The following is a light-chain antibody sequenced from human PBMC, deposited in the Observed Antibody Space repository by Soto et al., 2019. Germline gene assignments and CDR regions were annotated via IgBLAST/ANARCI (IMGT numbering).Light chain of an antibody. CDR1: QIVGGSF. CDR2: HTS. J-gene: IGKJ4*01. V-gene: IGKV3D-20*02. CDR3: QKCKVAPFT. Sequence: ETVLTQSPGTLSFSPGERATLSCRASQIVGGSFLAWYQQRPGQAPRLLIYHTSYRATGIPDRFSGSGSGTDFTLTISSLQPEDVATYYCQKCKVAPFTFGGGTKV.